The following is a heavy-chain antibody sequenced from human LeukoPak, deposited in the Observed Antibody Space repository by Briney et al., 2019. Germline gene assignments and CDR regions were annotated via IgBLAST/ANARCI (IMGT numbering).Heavy chain of an antibody. CDR3: AKGPKLGDGFHCDY. V-gene: IGHV3-23*01. CDR2: ISGSADNT. Sequence: PGGSLRLSCVASGFIFDNYALSWVRQAPGKGLEWVSGISGSADNTYYADSVKGRFTISRDISKNTVYLQMNNLRVDDTAVYYCAKGPKLGDGFHCDYWGQGTLVTVSS. CDR1: GFIFDNYA. J-gene: IGHJ4*02. D-gene: IGHD5-24*01.